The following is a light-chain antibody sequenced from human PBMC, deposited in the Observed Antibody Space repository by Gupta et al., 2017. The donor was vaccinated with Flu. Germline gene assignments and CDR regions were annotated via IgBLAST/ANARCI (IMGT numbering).Light chain of an antibody. Sequence: SNELTQPPPVSVSPGQTARITCSGDALPKQFAYWYQQKPGQAPVLVIFKDSERPSGIPERFSGSTTGTKVKLTISGVQAEDEADDYCQAAGSTETYVVFGGGTKLTVL. CDR3: QAAGSTETYVV. CDR2: KDS. J-gene: IGLJ2*01. V-gene: IGLV3-25*03. CDR1: ALPKQF.